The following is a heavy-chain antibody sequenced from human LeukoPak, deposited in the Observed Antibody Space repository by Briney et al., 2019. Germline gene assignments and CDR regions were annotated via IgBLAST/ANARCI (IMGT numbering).Heavy chain of an antibody. CDR2: VTSRGSI. V-gene: IGHV3-69-1*01. J-gene: IGHJ4*02. Sequence: GGSLRLSCAASGFTFSNYDMNWVRQAPGKGLEWVSAVTSRGSILYADSLKGRFTITRDNARNSLFLQMNSLRAEDTAVYYCVRSNPQGDFCGQGTLVTVSS. CDR1: GFTFSNYD. CDR3: VRSNPQGDF.